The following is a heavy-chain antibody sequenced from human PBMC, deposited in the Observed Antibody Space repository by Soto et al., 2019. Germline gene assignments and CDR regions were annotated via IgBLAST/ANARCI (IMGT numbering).Heavy chain of an antibody. D-gene: IGHD2-21*02. CDR1: GFIFSRYG. CDR3: ARDLQLYCRGDCNFDF. J-gene: IGHJ4*02. CDR2: ISYDGGER. V-gene: IGHV3-30*03. Sequence: QVQLVESGGGVVQSGGSLRLSCGGSGFIFSRYGMHWVRQALGKGLEWVTGISYDGGERFYADSVKGRFTISRDNSKNRLDLQMSSLRPEDTDVYYCARDLQLYCRGDCNFDFGGQGTLVTVSS.